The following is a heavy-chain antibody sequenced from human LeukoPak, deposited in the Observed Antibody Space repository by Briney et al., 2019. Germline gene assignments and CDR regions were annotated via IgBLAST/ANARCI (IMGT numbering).Heavy chain of an antibody. V-gene: IGHV4-59*08. J-gene: IGHJ4*01. CDR3: ARFGTSWHAIDY. Sequence: SETLSLTCTVSGGSISSYYWSWIWQPPGKGLEWIGYIYYSGSTNYNPSLKSRVTISVDTSKNQFSLRLSSVTAADTAVYYCARFGTSWHAIDYWGPGTLVTVSS. D-gene: IGHD6-13*01. CDR1: GGSISSYY. CDR2: IYYSGST.